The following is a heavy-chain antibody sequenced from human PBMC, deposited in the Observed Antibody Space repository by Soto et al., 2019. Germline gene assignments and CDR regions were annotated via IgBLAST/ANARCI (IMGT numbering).Heavy chain of an antibody. CDR2: IWYDGSNK. Sequence: LKLSCAASGFTFSSYGMHWVRQAPGKGLEWVAVIWYDGSNKYYADSVKGRFTISRDNSKNTLYLQMNSLRAEDTAVYYCARGGSGWDFDYWGQGTLVTV. J-gene: IGHJ4*02. D-gene: IGHD6-19*01. CDR3: ARGGSGWDFDY. V-gene: IGHV3-33*01. CDR1: GFTFSSYG.